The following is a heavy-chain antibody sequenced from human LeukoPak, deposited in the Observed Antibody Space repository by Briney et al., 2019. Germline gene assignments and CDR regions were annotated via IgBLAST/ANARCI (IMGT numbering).Heavy chain of an antibody. J-gene: IGHJ4*02. CDR1: GYIFTSSW. Sequence: GASLQISCKGSGYIFTSSWIGWVRQLPGKGLEWMGIIYPGDSDTRYSPSFQDQVTISADKSISTAYLQWGSLQASDTAMYYCARHGPYSGSYGYWGQGTLVTVSS. CDR3: ARHGPYSGSYGY. CDR2: IYPGDSDT. V-gene: IGHV5-51*01. D-gene: IGHD1-26*01.